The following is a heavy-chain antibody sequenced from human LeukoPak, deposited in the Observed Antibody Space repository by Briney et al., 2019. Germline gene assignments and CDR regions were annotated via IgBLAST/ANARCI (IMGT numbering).Heavy chain of an antibody. D-gene: IGHD2-8*01. J-gene: IGHJ4*02. CDR1: GGSISSYY. V-gene: IGHV4-59*01. Sequence: PSETLSLTCTVSGGSISSYYWSWIRQPPGKGLEWTGYIYCSGSTNYNPSLKSRVTISVDTSKNQFSLKLSSVTAADTAVYYCARTNLGCFDYWGQGTLVTVSS. CDR3: ARTNLGCFDY. CDR2: IYCSGST.